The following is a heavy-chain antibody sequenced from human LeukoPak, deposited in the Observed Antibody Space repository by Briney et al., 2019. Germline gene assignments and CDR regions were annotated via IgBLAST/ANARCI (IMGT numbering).Heavy chain of an antibody. Sequence: SETLSLTCTVSGYSISSGYYWGWIRQPPGKGLEWIGSIYHSGSTYYNPSLKSRVTISVDTSKNQFSLKLSSVTAADTAVYYCAREGYGETWGQGTLVTVSS. CDR2: IYHSGST. D-gene: IGHD4-17*01. V-gene: IGHV4-38-2*02. CDR1: GYSISSGYY. CDR3: AREGYGET. J-gene: IGHJ5*02.